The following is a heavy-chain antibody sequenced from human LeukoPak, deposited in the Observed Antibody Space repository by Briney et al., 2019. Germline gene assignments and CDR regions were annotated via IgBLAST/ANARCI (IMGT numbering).Heavy chain of an antibody. CDR3: SAPKGDYYYYYVMDV. J-gene: IGHJ6*02. V-gene: IGHV3-73*01. Sequence: GGSLRLSCAASGFTFSGSAVHWVRQASGKGLEWVGRIRSKANSYATSYAASVKGRFTISRDDSKNTAYLQMNSLKTEDTAVYFCSAPKGDYYYYYVMDVWGQGTTVTVSS. CDR2: IRSKANSYAT. D-gene: IGHD6-6*01. CDR1: GFTFSGSA.